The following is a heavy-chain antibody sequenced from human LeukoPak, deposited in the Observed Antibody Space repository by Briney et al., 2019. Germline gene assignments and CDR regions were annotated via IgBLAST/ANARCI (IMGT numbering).Heavy chain of an antibody. Sequence: KPSETLSLTCTVSGGSISSGSYYWSWIRQPAGNGLEWIGRIYTSGSTNYNPSLKSRVTISVDTSKNQFSLKLSSVTAADTAVYYCARAPILNWFDPWGQGTLVTVSS. V-gene: IGHV4-61*02. CDR3: ARAPILNWFDP. CDR1: GGSISSGSYY. J-gene: IGHJ5*02. CDR2: IYTSGST.